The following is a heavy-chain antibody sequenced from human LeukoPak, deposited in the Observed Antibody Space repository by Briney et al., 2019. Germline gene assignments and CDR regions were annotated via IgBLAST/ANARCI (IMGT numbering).Heavy chain of an antibody. CDR2: ISSNGGST. D-gene: IGHD5-12*01. CDR3: ARGESGYFPFDY. J-gene: IGHJ4*02. V-gene: IGHV3-64*01. CDR1: GFTFSSYA. Sequence: GGSLRLSCAASGFTFSSYAMHWVRQAPGKGLECVSAISSNGGSTYYANSVKGRFTISRDNSKNTLYLQMGSLRAEDMAVYYCARGESGYFPFDYWGQGTLVTVSS.